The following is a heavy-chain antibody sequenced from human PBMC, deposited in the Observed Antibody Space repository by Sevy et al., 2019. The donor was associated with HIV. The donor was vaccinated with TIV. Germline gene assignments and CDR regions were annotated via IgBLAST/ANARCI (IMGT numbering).Heavy chain of an antibody. Sequence: GESLKISCKGSGYSFTSYWIGWVRQMPGKGLEWMGIIYPGDSDTRYSPSFQGQVTISADKSISTAYLQWSSLKASDTAMYYCARKYYDILTGYYRFYPWGQGTLVTVSS. D-gene: IGHD3-9*01. CDR1: GYSFTSYW. CDR3: ARKYYDILTGYYRFYP. J-gene: IGHJ5*02. CDR2: IYPGDSDT. V-gene: IGHV5-51*01.